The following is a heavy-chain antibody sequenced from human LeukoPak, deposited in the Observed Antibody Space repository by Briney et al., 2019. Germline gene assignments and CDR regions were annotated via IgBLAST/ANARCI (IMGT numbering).Heavy chain of an antibody. CDR3: ARGGGAVFGVVND. Sequence: ASVKVSCKASGYTFTDYYMHWVRQAPGQGLEWMGWINPNSGGTNYAQKFQGRVTMTRDTSISTAYMEVSRLRSDDTAVYYCARGGGAVFGVVNDWGQGTLVTVSS. CDR2: INPNSGGT. CDR1: GYTFTDYY. D-gene: IGHD3-3*01. J-gene: IGHJ4*02. V-gene: IGHV1-2*02.